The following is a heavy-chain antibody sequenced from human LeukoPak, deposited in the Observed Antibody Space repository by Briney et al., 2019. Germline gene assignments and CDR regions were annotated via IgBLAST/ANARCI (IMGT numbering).Heavy chain of an antibody. D-gene: IGHD4-23*01. J-gene: IGHJ3*02. Sequence: PSETVSLTCTVSGYSISSGYYWGWIRQPPGKGLEWIGSIYHSGSTYYNPSLKSRVTISVDTSKNQFSLKLSSVTAADTAVYYCARDRYGGRAGSFDIWGQGTLVTVSS. CDR3: ARDRYGGRAGSFDI. CDR2: IYHSGST. CDR1: GYSISSGYY. V-gene: IGHV4-38-2*02.